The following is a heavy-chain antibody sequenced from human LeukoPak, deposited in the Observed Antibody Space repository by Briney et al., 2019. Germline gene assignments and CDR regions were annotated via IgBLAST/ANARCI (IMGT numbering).Heavy chain of an antibody. J-gene: IGHJ4*02. CDR2: VIGGGDST. D-gene: IGHD2-15*01. CDR1: GFTFSSFA. CDR3: AKGGSGGSWARIDY. Sequence: QPGGSLRLSCAASGFTFSSFAMSWVRQAPGKGLEWVSAVIGGGDSTYYADPVKGRFTISRDNSKNTLYLQMNSLRAEDTAVYYCAKGGSGGSWARIDYWGQGTLVTVSS. V-gene: IGHV3-23*01.